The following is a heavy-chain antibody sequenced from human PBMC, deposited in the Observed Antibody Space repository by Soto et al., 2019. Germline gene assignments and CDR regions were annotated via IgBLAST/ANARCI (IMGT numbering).Heavy chain of an antibody. CDR3: ARGPFTFGGVIVVPDY. Sequence: ASVKDSTKASGYPFTSYAMHCVRQAPGQRLEWMGWINAGNGNTKYSQKLQGRVTITRDPSASTAYMELGSLRSEDTAVYYCARGPFTFGGVIVVPDYWGQGTLVTVSS. D-gene: IGHD3-16*02. CDR2: INAGNGNT. CDR1: GYPFTSYA. J-gene: IGHJ4*02. V-gene: IGHV1-3*01.